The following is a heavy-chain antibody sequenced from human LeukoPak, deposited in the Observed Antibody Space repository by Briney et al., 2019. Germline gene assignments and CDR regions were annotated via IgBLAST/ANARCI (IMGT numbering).Heavy chain of an antibody. CDR3: AKDPRDHSYGWSWRYFDY. V-gene: IGHV3-30*18. J-gene: IGHJ4*02. Sequence: GRSLRLSCAASGFNFSSYGMHWVRQAPGKGLEWVAIISYDGSNKYYADSVKGRFTISRDNSKNTLYLQMKSLRPEDTAVYYCAKDPRDHSYGWSWRYFDYWGQGTLVTVSS. CDR2: ISYDGSNK. CDR1: GFNFSSYG. D-gene: IGHD5-18*01.